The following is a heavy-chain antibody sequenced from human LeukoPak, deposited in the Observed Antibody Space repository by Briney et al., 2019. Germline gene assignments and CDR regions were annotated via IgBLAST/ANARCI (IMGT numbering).Heavy chain of an antibody. J-gene: IGHJ6*03. CDR2: IYYSGST. D-gene: IGHD3-9*01. CDR3: ASAVGNKWYFGKYYMDV. Sequence: SETLSLTCTVSGYSISSGYYWGWIRQPPGKGLEWIGTIYYSGSTYYNPSLKSRVTISVDTPKNQLSLKLSSVTAADTAVYYCASAVGNKWYFGKYYMDVWGKGTTVTISS. CDR1: GYSISSGYY. V-gene: IGHV4-38-2*02.